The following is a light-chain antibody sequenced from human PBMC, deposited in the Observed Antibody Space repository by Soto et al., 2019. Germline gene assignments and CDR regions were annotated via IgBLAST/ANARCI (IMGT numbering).Light chain of an antibody. CDR1: NIGSKS. CDR2: YDS. CDR3: QVWDSSSDHVV. Sequence: SYELTQPPSVSVAPGKTARITCGGNNIGSKSVHWYPQKPGQAPVPVIYYDSYRPSGIPERFSGSNSGNTATLTISRVEAGDEADYYCQVWDSSSDHVVFGGGTKVTVL. V-gene: IGLV3-21*04. J-gene: IGLJ2*01.